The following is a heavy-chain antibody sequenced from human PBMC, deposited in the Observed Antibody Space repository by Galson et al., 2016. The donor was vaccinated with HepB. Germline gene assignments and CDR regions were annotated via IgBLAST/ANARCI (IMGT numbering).Heavy chain of an antibody. CDR3: ARVPRYCRGSSCYLFADY. Sequence: SLRLSCAASGFTFSTYWMSWVRQAPGKGLEWVATTNQDGSEKYYVDSVKGRLTISRDNAKNSVFLQVNSLRAEDTAVYYCARVPRYCRGSSCYLFADYWGQGTLVTVSS. V-gene: IGHV3-7*03. CDR1: GFTFSTYW. CDR2: TNQDGSEK. J-gene: IGHJ4*02. D-gene: IGHD2-15*01.